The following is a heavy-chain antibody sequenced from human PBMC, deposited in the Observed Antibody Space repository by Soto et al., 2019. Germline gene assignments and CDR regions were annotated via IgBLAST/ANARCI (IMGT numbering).Heavy chain of an antibody. Sequence: PGGSLRLSCAASGFTFSSYSMNWVRQAPGKGLERVSSISSSSSYIYYADSVQGRFTISRDNAKNSLYLQMNSLRAEDTAVYYYGRLAVAGRLYFFNDTEITGIYTISLHDAVTIFSWG. D-gene: IGHD6-19*01. CDR3: GRLAVAGRLYFFNDTEITGIYTISLHDAVTIFS. CDR2: ISSSSSYI. V-gene: IGHV3-21*01. J-gene: IGHJ5*01. CDR1: GFTFSSYS.